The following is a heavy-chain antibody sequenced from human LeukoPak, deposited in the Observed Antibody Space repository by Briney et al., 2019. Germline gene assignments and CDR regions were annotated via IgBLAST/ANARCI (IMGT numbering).Heavy chain of an antibody. CDR3: ARGYYDNSGTAGTFDC. Sequence: NPSETLSLTCTVSGGSINYYYWSWIRQPPGKGLEWIGYIYSSGNTDYNPSLKSRVTMSVDTSQNHFSLRLSSVTAADTAVYYCARGYYDNSGTAGTFDCWGQGTLVTVSS. V-gene: IGHV4-59*01. CDR1: GGSINYYY. J-gene: IGHJ4*02. CDR2: IYSSGNT. D-gene: IGHD3-22*01.